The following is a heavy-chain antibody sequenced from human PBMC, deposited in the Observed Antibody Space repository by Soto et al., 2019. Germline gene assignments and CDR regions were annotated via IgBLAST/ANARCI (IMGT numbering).Heavy chain of an antibody. V-gene: IGHV4-61*01. CDR2: IYYNGGT. CDR1: GDSVNSENSY. Sequence: SEPLSLTCTVSGDSVNSENSYWSWIRQAPGKGPEWIGYIYYNGGTNYNPSLKSRATILLDTSTNQFSLTLASVTAADTAVYYCARDGGQGRGVIGHYWGRGILVTVS. D-gene: IGHD3-16*02. CDR3: ARDGGQGRGVIGHY. J-gene: IGHJ4*02.